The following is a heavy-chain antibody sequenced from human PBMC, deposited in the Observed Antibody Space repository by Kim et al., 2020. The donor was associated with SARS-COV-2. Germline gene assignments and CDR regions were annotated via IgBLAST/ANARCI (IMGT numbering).Heavy chain of an antibody. CDR1: GFTFSSYD. D-gene: IGHD6-13*01. Sequence: GGSLRLSCAASGFTFSSYDMHWVRQATGKGLEWVSAIGTAGDTYYSGYVKGRFIISRENAKNSLYLQMNSLRAGDTAAYYCSRGYSSSWYWALDIWGQGT. CDR2: IGTAGDT. J-gene: IGHJ3*02. CDR3: SRGYSSSWYWALDI. V-gene: IGHV3-13*01.